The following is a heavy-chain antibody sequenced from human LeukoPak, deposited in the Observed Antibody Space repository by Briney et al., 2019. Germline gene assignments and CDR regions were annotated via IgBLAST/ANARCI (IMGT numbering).Heavy chain of an antibody. J-gene: IGHJ6*02. CDR1: GFTFSSYG. CDR2: IRSDEVSK. CDR3: AKDRSGSGAYQKSMDV. Sequence: PGGSLRLSCAASGFTFSSYGMHWVRQAPGKGLEWVALIRSDEVSKYYAESVKGRFTISRDNSKNTLYLQMNSLRVEDTGIYYCAKDRSGSGAYQKSMDVWGQGTTVTFSS. D-gene: IGHD3-10*01. V-gene: IGHV3-30*02.